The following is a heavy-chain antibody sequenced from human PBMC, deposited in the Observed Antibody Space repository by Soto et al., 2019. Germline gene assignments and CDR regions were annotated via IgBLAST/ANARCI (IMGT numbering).Heavy chain of an antibody. J-gene: IGHJ4*02. CDR1: GFSLSTSEVG. CDR2: IYWDDDK. CDR3: AHTRYFYGSGRPFDY. V-gene: IGHV2-5*02. D-gene: IGHD3-10*01. Sequence: QITLKESGPTLVKPTQTLTLTCTFSGFSLSTSEVGVGWIRQPPGKALEWLALIYWDDDKRYSPSLKSRLTITKYTSKNHVVLTMNNMDPVDTATYYCAHTRYFYGSGRPFDYWGQGTLVTVSS.